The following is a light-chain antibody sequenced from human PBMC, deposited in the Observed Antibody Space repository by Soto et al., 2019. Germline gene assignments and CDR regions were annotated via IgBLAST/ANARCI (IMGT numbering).Light chain of an antibody. V-gene: IGKV3-20*01. CDR1: QSVSSSY. CDR2: DAS. CDR3: QQYGRSGT. Sequence: EILLTQSPAIVSLSPGERATLSCRASQSVSSSYLAWYQQKPGQAPRLLIYDASYRATGIPARFSGSGSGTDLTLTISRLEPEDFAVYYCQQYGRSGTFGQGTKVDIK. J-gene: IGKJ1*01.